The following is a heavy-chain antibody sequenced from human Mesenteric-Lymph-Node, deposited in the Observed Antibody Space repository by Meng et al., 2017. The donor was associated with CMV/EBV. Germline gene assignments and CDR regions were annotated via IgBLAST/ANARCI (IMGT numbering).Heavy chain of an antibody. CDR3: ALYCSSTRCYHGFDI. CDR1: GFTFGSYA. J-gene: IGHJ3*02. D-gene: IGHD2-2*01. Sequence: GESLKISCAASGFTFGSYAMSWVRQAPGKGLEWVSYISSSATTIYYADSVKGRFTISRDNADNSLYLQMSSLRAEDTAVYYCALYCSSTRCYHGFDIRGQGTMVTVSS. V-gene: IGHV3-48*03. CDR2: ISSSATTI.